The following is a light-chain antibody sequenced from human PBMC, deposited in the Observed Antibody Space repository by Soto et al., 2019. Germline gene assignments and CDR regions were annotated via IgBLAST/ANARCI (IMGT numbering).Light chain of an antibody. V-gene: IGLV2-14*01. Sequence: QSALTQPACVSESPGQSITVSCTGTSSDVGGYNYVSWYQHHPGKAPKLMIFEVSNRPSGVSNRFSGSKSGNTASLTISGLQAEDEGDYYCSSYTGSSTYVFGSGTKVTV. CDR3: SSYTGSSTYV. CDR2: EVS. CDR1: SSDVGGYNY. J-gene: IGLJ1*01.